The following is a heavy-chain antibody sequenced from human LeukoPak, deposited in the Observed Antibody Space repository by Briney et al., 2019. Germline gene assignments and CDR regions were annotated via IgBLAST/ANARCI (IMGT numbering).Heavy chain of an antibody. Sequence: GGSLRLSCAASGFTFSTYSMNWVRQAPGKGLEWVSYICGSSSYIHYADSVKGRFTISRDNAKNSLYLQMNRLRAEDTAVYYCAREGARLYGVPTDAFDIWGQGTMVTVSS. CDR1: GFTFSTYS. V-gene: IGHV3-21*01. CDR3: AREGARLYGVPTDAFDI. CDR2: ICGSSSYI. J-gene: IGHJ3*02. D-gene: IGHD4-17*01.